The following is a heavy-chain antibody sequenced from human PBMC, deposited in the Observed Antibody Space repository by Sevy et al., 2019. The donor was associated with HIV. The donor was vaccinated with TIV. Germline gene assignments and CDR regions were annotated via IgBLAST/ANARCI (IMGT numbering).Heavy chain of an antibody. J-gene: IGHJ4*02. CDR2: INAGNGNT. Sequence: ASVKVSCKASGYTFTSYDVYWVRQAPGQRLEWMGWINAGNGNTKSSQKFQGRVTITRDTSARTTYMDLSSLGSEDTAVYYCARNGGGLDYWGQGTLVTVSS. V-gene: IGHV1-3*01. CDR1: GYTFTSYD. D-gene: IGHD2-8*01. CDR3: ARNGGGLDY.